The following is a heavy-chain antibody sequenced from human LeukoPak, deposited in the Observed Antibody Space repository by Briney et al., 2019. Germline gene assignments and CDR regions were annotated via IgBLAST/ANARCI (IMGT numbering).Heavy chain of an antibody. CDR1: GFTFSSYE. D-gene: IGHD4-17*01. V-gene: IGHV3-30-3*01. J-gene: IGHJ4*02. CDR2: ISDNGNTK. Sequence: GGSLRLSCAASGFTFSSYEMNWVRQAPGKGLEWVAAISDNGNTKYYPDSVKGRFIFSRDNSRDTLFLQMNSLRDEDTAVYYCARDIGGLDGDGLDSWGQGTLVTVSS. CDR3: ARDIGGLDGDGLDS.